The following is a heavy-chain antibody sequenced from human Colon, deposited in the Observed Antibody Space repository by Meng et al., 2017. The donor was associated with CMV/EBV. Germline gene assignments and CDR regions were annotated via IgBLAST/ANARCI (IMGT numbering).Heavy chain of an antibody. CDR3: ARGWPPDY. CDR2: ITHTSDT. V-gene: IGHV3-21*06. Sequence: GESLKISCAASGFTLSSDGMNWVRQAPGKGLEWVSSITHTSDTYYADSLKGRFTLSRDNAQNSVYLQMDSLTAEDTAIYYCARGWPPDYWGQGTLVTVSS. J-gene: IGHJ4*02. D-gene: IGHD6-13*01. CDR1: GFTLSSDG.